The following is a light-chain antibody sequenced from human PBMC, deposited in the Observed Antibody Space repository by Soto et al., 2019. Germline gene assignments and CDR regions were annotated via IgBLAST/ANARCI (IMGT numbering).Light chain of an antibody. V-gene: IGLV3-25*02. CDR3: QSADTSGNIEV. CDR2: QDT. CDR1: ALPRQY. Sequence: ELAQPPSMSVSPGQTAVITCSGDALPRQYVYWFKQKPGQAPVLVIYQDTRRPPTIPARFSGSASGTTVSLTISGVQADDEADYYCQSADTSGNIEVFGPGTKVTVL. J-gene: IGLJ1*01.